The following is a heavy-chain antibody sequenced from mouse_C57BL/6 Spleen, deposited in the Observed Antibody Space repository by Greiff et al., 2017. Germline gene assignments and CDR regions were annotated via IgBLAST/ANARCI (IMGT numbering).Heavy chain of an antibody. Sequence: QVQLQQSGAELVKPGASVKISCKASGYAFSSYWMNWVKQRPGKGLEWIGQIYPGDGDHNYKGKFKGKATLTADESSSPAYMQLSSLTSDDSAVYFFAREDSQSGYFDVWGTGTTVTVSS. CDR3: AREDSQSGYFDV. V-gene: IGHV1-80*01. CDR1: GYAFSSYW. CDR2: IYPGDGDH. J-gene: IGHJ1*03.